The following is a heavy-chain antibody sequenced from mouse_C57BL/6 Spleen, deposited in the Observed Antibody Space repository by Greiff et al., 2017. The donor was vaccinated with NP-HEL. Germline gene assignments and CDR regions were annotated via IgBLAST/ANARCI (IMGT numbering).Heavy chain of an antibody. CDR1: GYTFTDYN. CDR3: AREIGGYDEGYWYFDV. CDR2: INPNNGGT. J-gene: IGHJ1*03. V-gene: IGHV1-18*01. D-gene: IGHD2-2*01. Sequence: EVKLQESGPELVKPGASVKIPCKASGYTFTDYNMDWVKQSHGKSLEWIGDINPNNGGTIYNQNFKGKATLTVDKSSSTAYMELRSLTSEDTAVYYCAREIGGYDEGYWYFDVWGTGTTVTVSS.